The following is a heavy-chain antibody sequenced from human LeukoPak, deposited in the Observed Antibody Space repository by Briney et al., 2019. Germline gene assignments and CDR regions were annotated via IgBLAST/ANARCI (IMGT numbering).Heavy chain of an antibody. Sequence: PGGSLRLSCAASGFTFSDYYMSWIRQAPGKGLEWVSYISSSGSTIYYADSVKGRFTLSRDNAKNSLYLQMNSLRAEDTAVYYCAGGYCSSTSCHDFYYYYRMDVWGQGTTVTVSS. CDR2: ISSSGSTI. J-gene: IGHJ6*02. D-gene: IGHD2-2*01. CDR1: GFTFSDYY. V-gene: IGHV3-11*01. CDR3: AGGYCSSTSCHDFYYYYRMDV.